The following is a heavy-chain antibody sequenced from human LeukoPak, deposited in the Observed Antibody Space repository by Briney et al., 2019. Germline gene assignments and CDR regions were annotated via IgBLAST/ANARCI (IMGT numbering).Heavy chain of an antibody. CDR1: GYTFTGYY. CDR3: ARGGPRHGYYYYMDV. Sequence: ASVKVSCKASGYTFTGYYMHWVRQAPGQGLEWMGWINPNSGGTNYAQKFQGRVTMTRDTSISTAYMELSSLRSDDTAVYYCARGGPRHGYYYYMDVWGKGTTVTVSS. CDR2: INPNSGGT. J-gene: IGHJ6*03. V-gene: IGHV1-2*02.